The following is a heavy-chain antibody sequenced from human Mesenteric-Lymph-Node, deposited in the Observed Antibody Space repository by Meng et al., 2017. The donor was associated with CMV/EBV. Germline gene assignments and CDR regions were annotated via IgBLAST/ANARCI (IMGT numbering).Heavy chain of an antibody. Sequence: GESLKISCAASGFTFSSYAMSWVRQVPGKGLEWVSAISGRGTSTYHADSVKGRFTISRDNSKNMLYLQMNSLRAEDTAVYYCAKGDWGLTMIRAIDYWGQGNMVTVSS. V-gene: IGHV3-23*01. J-gene: IGHJ4*02. CDR2: ISGRGTST. CDR1: GFTFSSYA. CDR3: AKGDWGLTMIRAIDY. D-gene: IGHD3-22*01.